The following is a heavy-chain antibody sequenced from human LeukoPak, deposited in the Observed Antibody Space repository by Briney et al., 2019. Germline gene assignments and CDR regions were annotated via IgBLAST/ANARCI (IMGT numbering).Heavy chain of an antibody. V-gene: IGHV4-59*12. Sequence: KPSETLSLTCTVSGGSISSYYWSWIRQPPGKGLEWIGYISYSGSSNYNPSLKSRVTISVDTSKNQFSLKLSSVTAADTAVYYCARDQIMTTVTLTVYYYYYGMDVWGQGTTVTVSS. J-gene: IGHJ6*02. CDR2: ISYSGSS. CDR1: GGSISSYY. CDR3: ARDQIMTTVTLTVYYYYYGMDV. D-gene: IGHD4-17*01.